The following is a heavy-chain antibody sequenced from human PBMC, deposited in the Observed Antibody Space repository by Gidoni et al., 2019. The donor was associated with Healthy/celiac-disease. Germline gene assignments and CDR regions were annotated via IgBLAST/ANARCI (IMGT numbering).Heavy chain of an antibody. J-gene: IGHJ1*01. D-gene: IGHD4-17*01. CDR2: ISGSGGST. CDR3: AKDGTEQTVTTDAEYFQH. CDR1: GFTFSSYA. Sequence: EVQLLESGGGLVQPGGSLRLSCAASGFTFSSYAMSWVRQAPGKGLEWVSAISGSGGSTYYADSVKGRFTISRVNSKNTLYLQMNSLRAEDTAVYYCAKDGTEQTVTTDAEYFQHWAPGHPGHRLL. V-gene: IGHV3-23*01.